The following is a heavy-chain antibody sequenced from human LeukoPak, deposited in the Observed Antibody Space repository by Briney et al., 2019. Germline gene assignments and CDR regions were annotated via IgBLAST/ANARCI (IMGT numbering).Heavy chain of an antibody. V-gene: IGHV4-31*03. D-gene: IGHD2-2*01. Sequence: SETLSLTCTVSGGSISSGGYYWSWIRQHPGKGLEWIGYIYYSGSTYYNPSLKSRVTISVDTSKNQFSLKLSSVTAADTAVYYCARDGDCSSTSCHFDYWGQGTLVTVSS. CDR2: IYYSGST. CDR3: ARDGDCSSTSCHFDY. J-gene: IGHJ4*02. CDR1: GGSISSGGYY.